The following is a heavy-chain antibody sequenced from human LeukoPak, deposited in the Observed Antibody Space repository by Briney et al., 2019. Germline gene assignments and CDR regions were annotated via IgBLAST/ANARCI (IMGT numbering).Heavy chain of an antibody. CDR2: ISYDGSNK. CDR3: AKEITLRHYDWYTVFDY. V-gene: IGHV3-30*18. Sequence: PGGSLRLSCAASGFTFSSYGMHWVRQAPGKGLEWVAVISYDGSNKYYADSVKGRFTISRDNSKKMLYLQMNSLRTEDTAVYYCAKEITLRHYDWYTVFDYWGQGALVTVSS. D-gene: IGHD3-9*01. CDR1: GFTFSSYG. J-gene: IGHJ4*02.